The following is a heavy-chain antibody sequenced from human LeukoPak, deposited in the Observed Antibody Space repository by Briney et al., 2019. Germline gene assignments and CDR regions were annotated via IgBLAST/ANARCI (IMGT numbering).Heavy chain of an antibody. CDR3: ASYGRVPAAKSRPDDAFDI. CDR2: IWYDGSNK. D-gene: IGHD2-2*01. V-gene: IGHV3-33*01. Sequence: GGSLRLSCAASGFTFSSYGMHWVRQAPGKGLEWVAVIWYDGSNKYYADSVKGRFTISRDNSKNTLYLQMNSLRAEDTAVYYCASYGRVPAAKSRPDDAFDIWGQGTMVTVSS. CDR1: GFTFSSYG. J-gene: IGHJ3*02.